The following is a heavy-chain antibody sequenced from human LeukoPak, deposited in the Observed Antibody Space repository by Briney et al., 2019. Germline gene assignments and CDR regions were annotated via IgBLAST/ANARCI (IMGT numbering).Heavy chain of an antibody. CDR2: ISGDGGTK. CDR1: GFTFHEHG. D-gene: IGHD1-1*01. J-gene: IGHJ4*02. Sequence: GSLRLSCEASGFTFHEHGMGWVRQAPGQGLEWVSLISGDGGTKHYAGSVRGRFTVSRDNSENFLFLQLNSLRSEDTALYFCAKRSGSPHNFDYWGQGAQVTVSS. V-gene: IGHV3-43*02. CDR3: AKRSGSPHNFDY.